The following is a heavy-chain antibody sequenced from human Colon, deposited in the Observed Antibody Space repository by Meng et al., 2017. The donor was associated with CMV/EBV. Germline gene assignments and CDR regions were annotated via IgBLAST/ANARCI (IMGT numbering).Heavy chain of an antibody. V-gene: IGHV3-53*01. CDR1: GFNVTGNY. Sequence: GESLKISCVGSGFNVTGNYMSWVRQAPGKGLEWVSLIYRDNTTNYADSVKGRFTISRDTPKNTLYLQMNNLRADDTAVYYCARICVPTSCSFSDYWGHGILVTVSS. D-gene: IGHD2-2*01. CDR2: IYRDNTT. CDR3: ARICVPTSCSFSDY. J-gene: IGHJ4*01.